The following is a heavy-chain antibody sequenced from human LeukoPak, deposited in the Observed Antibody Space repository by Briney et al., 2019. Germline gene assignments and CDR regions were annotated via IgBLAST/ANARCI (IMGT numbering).Heavy chain of an antibody. D-gene: IGHD5-12*01. CDR1: GFTFSSYA. V-gene: IGHV3-23*01. CDR3: TAGPDPASIQWKYFDY. Sequence: PGGSLRLSCAASGFTFSSYAMSWVRQAPGKGLEWVSAISGSGGSTYYADSVKGRFTISRDNYKNTLYLQMNSLRAEDTAVYYCTAGPDPASIQWKYFDYWGQGTLVTVSS. CDR2: ISGSGGST. J-gene: IGHJ4*02.